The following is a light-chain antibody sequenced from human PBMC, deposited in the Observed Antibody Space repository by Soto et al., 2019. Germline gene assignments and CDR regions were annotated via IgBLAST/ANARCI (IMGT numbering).Light chain of an antibody. V-gene: IGKV3-20*01. Sequence: EILLTQSPGTLSLSPGERATLSCRARQSVRNSYLAWYQQKPGQAPRLLIYGASARATGIPDRVSGSGSGTDFTLTISRLEPEELAVYYCQQYGSSPYACGQRTKLEI. J-gene: IGKJ2*01. CDR3: QQYGSSPYA. CDR2: GAS. CDR1: QSVRNSY.